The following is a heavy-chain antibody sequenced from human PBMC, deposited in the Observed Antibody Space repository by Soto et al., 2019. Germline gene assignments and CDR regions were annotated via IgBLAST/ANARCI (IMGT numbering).Heavy chain of an antibody. CDR3: ARDKYDRDIDHWFSEF. CDR2: VSESGLGT. V-gene: IGHV3-23*01. Sequence: EVQLSESGGGXVQPWGXXXLSXXXXXXXXSGYAXSWARQAPGKGLEWVSSVSESGLGTYYADSVKGRFTISRDASTNTLYLQMNGLTVEDTAVYFCARDKYDRDIDHWFSEFWGPGTLVSVSS. CDR1: XXXXSGYA. D-gene: IGHD3-3*01. J-gene: IGHJ4*02.